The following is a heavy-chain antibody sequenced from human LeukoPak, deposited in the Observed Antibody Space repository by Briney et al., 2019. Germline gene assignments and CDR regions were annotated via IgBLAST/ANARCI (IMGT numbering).Heavy chain of an antibody. CDR2: ISGSGGST. Sequence: GGSLRLSCAASGFTFSSYAMSWVRQAPGKGLEWVSAISGSGGSTYYADSVKGRFTISRDIAKNTLYLQMNSLRAEDTAVYFCARRAFSGSYYYFDHWGQGTLVTVSS. D-gene: IGHD1-26*01. J-gene: IGHJ4*02. CDR3: ARRAFSGSYYYFDH. CDR1: GFTFSSYA. V-gene: IGHV3-23*01.